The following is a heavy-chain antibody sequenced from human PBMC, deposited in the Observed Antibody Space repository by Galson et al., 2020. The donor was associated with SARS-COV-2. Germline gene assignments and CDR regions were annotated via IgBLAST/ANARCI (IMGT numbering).Heavy chain of an antibody. J-gene: IGHJ6*03. V-gene: IGHV4-34*01. CDR2: INVGGNA. CDR1: GGSFGGYS. CDR3: ARGHRGVVPSPVLGLGPFYTYYYMDV. D-gene: IGHD3-10*01. Sequence: SETLSLTCAVYGGSFGGYSWTWIRQPPGKGLEWIGEINVGGNANYSPSLRSRVTISVDTSKNQFSLNLRSVTAADTALYFCARGHRGVVPSPVLGLGPFYTYYYMDVWGKGTTVTVSS.